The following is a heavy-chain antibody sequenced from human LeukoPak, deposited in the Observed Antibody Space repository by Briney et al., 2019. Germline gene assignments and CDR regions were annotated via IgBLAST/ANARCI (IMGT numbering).Heavy chain of an antibody. CDR2: INPNSGGT. Sequence: GASVKVSCKASGYTFTSYGISWVRQAPGQGLEWMGWINPNSGGTNYAQKFQGRVTMTRDTSISTAYMELSRLRSDDTAVYYCARSSGSSWPGNDWLDPWGQGTLVTVSS. J-gene: IGHJ5*02. CDR1: GYTFTSYG. V-gene: IGHV1-2*02. CDR3: ARSSGSSWPGNDWLDP. D-gene: IGHD6-13*01.